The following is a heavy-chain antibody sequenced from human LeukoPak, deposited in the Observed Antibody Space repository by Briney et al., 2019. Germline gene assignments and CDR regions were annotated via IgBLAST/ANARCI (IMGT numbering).Heavy chain of an antibody. D-gene: IGHD5-18*01. J-gene: IGHJ5*02. V-gene: IGHV4-39*07. CDR2: IYYSGST. CDR3: ARLEGGTAMALGWFDP. Sequence: SETLSLTCTVSGGSISSSSYYWGWIRQPPGKGLEWIGSIYYSGSTYYNPSLKSRVTISVDTSKNQFSLKLSSVTAADTAVYYCARLEGGTAMALGWFDPWGQGTLVTVSS. CDR1: GGSISSSSYY.